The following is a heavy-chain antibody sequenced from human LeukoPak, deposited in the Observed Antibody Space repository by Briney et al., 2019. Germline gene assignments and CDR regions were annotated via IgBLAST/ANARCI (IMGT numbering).Heavy chain of an antibody. CDR2: IIPILGIA. CDR3: ALYYYDIPVEPPAGYYYYYGMDV. Sequence: SVKVSCKASGGTFSSYAINWVRQAPGQGLEWMGRIIPILGIANYAQKFQGRVTITADKSTSTAYMELSSLGSEDTAVYYCALYYYDIPVEPPAGYYYYYGMDVWGQGTTVTVSS. CDR1: GGTFSSYA. D-gene: IGHD3-22*01. J-gene: IGHJ6*02. V-gene: IGHV1-69*04.